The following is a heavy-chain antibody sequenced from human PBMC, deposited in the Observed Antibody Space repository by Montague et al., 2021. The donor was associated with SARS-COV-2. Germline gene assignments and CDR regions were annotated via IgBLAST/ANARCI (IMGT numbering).Heavy chain of an antibody. CDR1: GFSLNTSGMC. J-gene: IGHJ6*02. CDR3: AWLNDDACYQYGMDV. D-gene: IGHD1-1*01. CDR2: IDWDDDK. V-gene: IGHV2-70*11. Sequence: PALVKPTQTLTLTCTFSGFSLNTSGMCVSWIRQPPGKALEWLARIDWDDDKYYSTSLKTRLTIPKDTSTNQVVLTMTNMDPVDTATYYCAWLNDDACYQYGMDVWGQGTTVTVSS.